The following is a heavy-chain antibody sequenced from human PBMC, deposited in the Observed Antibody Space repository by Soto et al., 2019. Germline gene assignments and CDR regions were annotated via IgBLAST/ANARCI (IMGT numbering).Heavy chain of an antibody. CDR3: ARGGYYDSSGYYFPDAAFDI. CDR2: ISAYNGNT. V-gene: IGHV1-18*01. J-gene: IGHJ3*02. Sequence: QVQLVQSGAEVKKPGASVKVSCKASGYTFTSYGISWVRQAPGQGLEWMGWISAYNGNTNYAQKLQGRVTMTTDTSTSTAYMELRSLRSDDTAVYYCARGGYYDSSGYYFPDAAFDIWGQGTMVTVSS. CDR1: GYTFTSYG. D-gene: IGHD3-22*01.